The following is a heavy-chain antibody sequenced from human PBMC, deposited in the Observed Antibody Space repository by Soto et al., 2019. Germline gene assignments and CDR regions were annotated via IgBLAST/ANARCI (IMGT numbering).Heavy chain of an antibody. CDR1: GFTFSSYA. D-gene: IGHD2-15*01. Sequence: QVQVVESGGGVVQPGRSLRLSCAASGFTFSSYAMHWVRQAPGKGLEWVAVISYDGSNKYYADSVKGRFTISRDNSKNTLYLQMNSLRAEDTAVYYFAREVVAPTLSPNFDYWGQGTLVTVSS. V-gene: IGHV3-30-3*01. CDR2: ISYDGSNK. J-gene: IGHJ4*02. CDR3: AREVVAPTLSPNFDY.